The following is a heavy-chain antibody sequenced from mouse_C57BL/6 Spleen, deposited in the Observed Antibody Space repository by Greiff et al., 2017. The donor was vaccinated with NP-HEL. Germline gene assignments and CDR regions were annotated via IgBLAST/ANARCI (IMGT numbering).Heavy chain of an antibody. J-gene: IGHJ2*01. CDR2: IYPGSGST. CDR1: GYTFTSYW. CDR3: ARHGSSYLDY. D-gene: IGHD1-1*01. V-gene: IGHV1-55*01. Sequence: QVQLKQPGAELVKPGASVKMSCKASGYTFTSYWITWVKQRPGQGLEWLGDIYPGSGSTNYNEKFKSKATLTVDTSSSTAYMQLSSLTSEDSAVYYCARHGSSYLDYWGQGTTLTVSS.